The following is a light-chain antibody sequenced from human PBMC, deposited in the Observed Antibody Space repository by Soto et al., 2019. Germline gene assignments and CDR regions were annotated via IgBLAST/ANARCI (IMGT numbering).Light chain of an antibody. CDR1: QSLVHSNGYNY. J-gene: IGKJ2*01. CDR3: MHALQDPLHT. V-gene: IGKV2-28*01. Sequence: DIVMTQSPLSLPVTPGEPASISCRSSQSLVHSNGYNYLDWYLQKPGQSPQLLIYLASNRASGVPDRFSGSGSGTDFTLKISRVEAEDVGVYYCMHALQDPLHTFGQGTKLEMK. CDR2: LAS.